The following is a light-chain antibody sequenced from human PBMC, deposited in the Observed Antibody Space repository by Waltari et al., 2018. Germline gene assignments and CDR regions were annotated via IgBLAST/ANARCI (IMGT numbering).Light chain of an antibody. CDR3: QQYNKWPLT. CDR1: QSVGSN. CDR2: GAS. J-gene: IGKJ2*01. Sequence: EIVMTQSPATLSVSPGERATLSCRASQSVGSNLAWYQQKPGQAPRPLIYGASTRATGIAARFSGSGSGTEFTLNISSLQSEDFAVYYCQQYNKWPLTFGQGTKLEIK. V-gene: IGKV3D-15*01.